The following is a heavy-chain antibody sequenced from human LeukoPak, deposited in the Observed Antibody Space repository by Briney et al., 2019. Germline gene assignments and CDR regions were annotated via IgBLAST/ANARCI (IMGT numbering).Heavy chain of an antibody. J-gene: IGHJ6*04. CDR1: GGSFSGYY. D-gene: IGHD3-10*01. V-gene: IGHV4-34*01. CDR2: INHSGST. Sequence: SETLSLTCAVYGGSFSGYYWSWIRQPPGKGLEWIGEINHSGSTNYNSSLKSRVTISVDTSKNQFSLKLSSVTAADTAVYYCARERRYGSGSYYNSYYYYYYGMDVWGKGTTVTVSS. CDR3: ARERRYGSGSYYNSYYYYYYGMDV.